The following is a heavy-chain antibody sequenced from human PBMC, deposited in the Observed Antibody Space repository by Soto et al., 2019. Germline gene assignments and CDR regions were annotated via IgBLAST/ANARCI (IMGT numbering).Heavy chain of an antibody. CDR3: AKPPRLWFGELSYFDY. CDR1: GFTFSSYG. J-gene: IGHJ4*02. Sequence: QVQLVESGGGVVQPGRSLRLSCAASGFTFSSYGMHWVRQAPGKGLEWVAVISYDGSNKYYADSVKGRFTISRDNSKNTLYLQMNSLRAEDTAVYYCAKPPRLWFGELSYFDYWGQGTLVTVSS. V-gene: IGHV3-30*18. D-gene: IGHD3-10*01. CDR2: ISYDGSNK.